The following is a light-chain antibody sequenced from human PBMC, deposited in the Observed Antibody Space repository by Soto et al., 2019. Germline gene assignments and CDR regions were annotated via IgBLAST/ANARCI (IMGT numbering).Light chain of an antibody. CDR1: QSVSSNY. CDR3: QQRSNWPIT. Sequence: EIVFTQSPGTLSLSPGERATLSCRASQSVSSNYLAWYQQKPGRAPRLLIYGASSRATGIPDRFSGSGSGTDFSLTISRLEPEDFALYYCQQRSNWPITFGQGTRLEIK. V-gene: IGKV3D-20*02. CDR2: GAS. J-gene: IGKJ5*01.